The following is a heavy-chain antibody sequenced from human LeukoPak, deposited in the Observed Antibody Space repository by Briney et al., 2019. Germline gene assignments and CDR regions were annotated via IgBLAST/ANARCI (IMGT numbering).Heavy chain of an antibody. CDR1: GFTFSRYA. CDR2: INSNSRTI. J-gene: IGHJ4*02. V-gene: IGHV3-48*02. D-gene: IGHD1-26*01. CDR3: ARDPTISGSYSDY. Sequence: QPGGSLRLSCEGSGFTFSRYAMSWVRQAPGKGLEWVSYINSNSRTIYYADSVKGRFTVSRDNAKNSLYLQMNSLRDEDTAVYYCARDPTISGSYSDYWGQGTLVTVSS.